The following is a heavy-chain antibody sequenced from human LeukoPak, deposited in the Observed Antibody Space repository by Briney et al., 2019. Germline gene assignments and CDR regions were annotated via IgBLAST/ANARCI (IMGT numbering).Heavy chain of an antibody. D-gene: IGHD4-17*01. CDR3: ARSLRGWYYFDY. V-gene: IGHV3-21*01. J-gene: IGHJ4*02. Sequence: GGSLRLSCAASGFTFLSYNMNWVRQAPGKGLEWVSSISSTSSSYIYYADSVKGRFTISRDNAKNSLYLQMNSLRAEDTAVYYCARSLRGWYYFDYWGQGTLVTVSS. CDR1: GFTFLSYN. CDR2: ISSTSSSYI.